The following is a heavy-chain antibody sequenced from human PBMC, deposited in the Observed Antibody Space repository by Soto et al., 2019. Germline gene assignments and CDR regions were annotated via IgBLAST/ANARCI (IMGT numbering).Heavy chain of an antibody. CDR1: GGSISSGDYY. J-gene: IGHJ6*02. CDR3: ARVEHDSSGYYRGNYYYYGRDV. D-gene: IGHD3-22*01. CDR2: IYYSGST. Sequence: QVQLQESGPGLVKPSQTLSLTCTVSGGSISSGDYYWTWIRQPPGKGLEWNGYIYYSGSTYYNPSLKGRVTLSLDTSTNRFSLKLSSVTAADTAVYYCARVEHDSSGYYRGNYYYYGRDVWGQGSTVTVSS. V-gene: IGHV4-30-4*01.